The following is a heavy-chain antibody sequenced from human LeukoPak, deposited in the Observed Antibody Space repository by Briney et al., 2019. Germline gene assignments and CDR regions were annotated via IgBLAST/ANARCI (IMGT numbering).Heavy chain of an antibody. CDR3: ARDRVNIVVVSASEY. Sequence: GGSLRLSCAASGFTFSDYSMNWVRQAPGKGLEWVSSITSSGTYIYYADSVKGRFTISRDNAKNSLYLQMNNLRAEDTAVYYCARDRVNIVVVSASEYWGQGTLVTVSS. V-gene: IGHV3-21*01. J-gene: IGHJ4*02. CDR1: GFTFSDYS. CDR2: ITSSGTYI. D-gene: IGHD2-21*01.